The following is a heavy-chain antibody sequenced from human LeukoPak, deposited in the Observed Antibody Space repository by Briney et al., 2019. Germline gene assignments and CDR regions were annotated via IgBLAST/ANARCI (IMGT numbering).Heavy chain of an antibody. J-gene: IGHJ4*02. CDR3: ARGGYSYGYMGYFDY. CDR1: GFTFSISG. Sequence: ASVKVSCKASGFTFSISGVSWGRQAPGQGLEWVAWISAYNGNTNYAQKFQGRVTMTTDTSTSTAYMELRTLTSHDMAVYYCARGGYSYGYMGYFDYWGQGTLVTVSS. CDR2: ISAYNGNT. V-gene: IGHV1-18*03. D-gene: IGHD5-18*01.